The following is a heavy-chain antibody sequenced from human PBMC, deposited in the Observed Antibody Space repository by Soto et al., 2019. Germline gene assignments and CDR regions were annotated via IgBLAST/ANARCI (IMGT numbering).Heavy chain of an antibody. D-gene: IGHD3-10*01. J-gene: IGHJ5*02. Sequence: QVQLQESGPGLVKPSQTLSLTCTVSGGSISSGGYYWSWIRQHPGKGLEGIGYIYYSGSTYYNPSLKTPVTISVDTSKNQFALKLSSVTAAATAVYYCARQLRGRNYYGSGSYYNEGWFDPWGQGTLVTVSS. CDR3: ARQLRGRNYYGSGSYYNEGWFDP. V-gene: IGHV4-31*01. CDR2: IYYSGST. CDR1: GGSISSGGYY.